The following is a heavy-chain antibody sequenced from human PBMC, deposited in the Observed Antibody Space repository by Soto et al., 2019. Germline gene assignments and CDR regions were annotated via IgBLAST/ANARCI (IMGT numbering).Heavy chain of an antibody. J-gene: IGHJ4*02. V-gene: IGHV1-18*01. D-gene: IGHD3-10*01. CDR1: GYTFTSYG. CDR3: ARARRWFGELFFDY. Sequence: ASVKVSCKASGYTFTSYGISWVRQAPGQGLEWMGWISAYNGNTNYAQKLQGRVTMTTDTSTSTAYMELRSLRSDDTAVYYCARARRWFGELFFDYWGQGTLVTVPQ. CDR2: ISAYNGNT.